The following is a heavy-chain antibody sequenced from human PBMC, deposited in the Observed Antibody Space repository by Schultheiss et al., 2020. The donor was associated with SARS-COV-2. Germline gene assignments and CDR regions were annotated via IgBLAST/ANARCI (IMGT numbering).Heavy chain of an antibody. CDR2: IWYGGSNK. CDR1: GFTFSSYG. Sequence: GGSLRLSCAASGFTFSSYGMHWVRQAPGKGLEWVAVIWYGGSNKYYADSVKGRFTISRDNSKNTLYLQMNSLRAEDTAVYYCARGTGSGSYYNGVDWGQGTLVTVSS. D-gene: IGHD3-10*01. CDR3: ARGTGSGSYYNGVD. V-gene: IGHV3-33*01. J-gene: IGHJ4*02.